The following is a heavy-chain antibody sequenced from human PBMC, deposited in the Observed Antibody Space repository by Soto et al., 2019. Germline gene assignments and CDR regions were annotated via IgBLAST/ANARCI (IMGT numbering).Heavy chain of an antibody. CDR2: IVPNVGTV. D-gene: IGHD3-3*01. CDR1: GGTLSSFINYP. CDR3: ARRDTSGFLRYFDN. V-gene: IGHV1-69*06. J-gene: IGHJ4*02. Sequence: QMQLVQSGAEVKKPGSSVKVSCKASGGTLSSFINYPINWVRQAPGQGLEWMGGIVPNVGTVNYAQKFQGRVTITADKSTGTAYMELSSLSSEDTALYYCARRDTSGFLRYFDNWGQGTLVTVSS.